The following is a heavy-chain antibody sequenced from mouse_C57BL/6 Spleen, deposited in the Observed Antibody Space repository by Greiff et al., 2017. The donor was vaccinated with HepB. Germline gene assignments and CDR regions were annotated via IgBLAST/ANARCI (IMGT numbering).Heavy chain of an antibody. Sequence: EVQRVESGGGLVKPGGSLKLSCAASGFTFSSYAMSWVRQTPEKRLEWVATISDGGSYTYYPENVKGRFTISRDNAKNNLYLQMSHLKSEDTAMYYCARDRDGNYEGFAYWGQGTLVTVSA. V-gene: IGHV5-4*01. CDR3: ARDRDGNYEGFAY. J-gene: IGHJ3*01. CDR2: ISDGGSYT. D-gene: IGHD2-1*01. CDR1: GFTFSSYA.